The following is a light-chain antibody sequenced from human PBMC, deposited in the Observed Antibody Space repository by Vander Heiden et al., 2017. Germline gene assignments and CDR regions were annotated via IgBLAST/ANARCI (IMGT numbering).Light chain of an antibody. Sequence: QSALTQPRSVSGSPGTSVTISCSGTSSDVGSYDYVSWYQQHPGKAPKLLIYDVTKWPSGVPDRFSGSKSGNTATLTISGLLTEDEADYYCCSYAGSYTWVFGGGTKVTVL. CDR2: DVT. V-gene: IGLV2-11*01. J-gene: IGLJ3*02. CDR3: CSYAGSYTWV. CDR1: SSDVGSYDY.